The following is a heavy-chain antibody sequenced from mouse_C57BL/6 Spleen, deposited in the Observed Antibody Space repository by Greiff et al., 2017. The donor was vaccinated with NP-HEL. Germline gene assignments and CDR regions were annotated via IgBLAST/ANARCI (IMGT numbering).Heavy chain of an antibody. J-gene: IGHJ2*01. CDR2: INPNNGGT. D-gene: IGHD1-1*01. CDR3: ARGPIYDYFDY. Sequence: EVQLQQSGPELVKPGASVKISCKASGYTFTDYYMNWVKQSHGKSLEWIGDINPNNGGTSYNQKFKGKATLTVDKSSSTAYMELRSLTSEDSAVYYCARGPIYDYFDYWGQGTTLTVSS. CDR1: GYTFTDYY. V-gene: IGHV1-26*01.